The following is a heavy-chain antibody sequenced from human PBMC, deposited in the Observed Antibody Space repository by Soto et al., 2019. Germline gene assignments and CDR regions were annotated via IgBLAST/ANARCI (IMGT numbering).Heavy chain of an antibody. CDR1: GFTFSSYG. CDR2: IWYDGSNK. V-gene: IGHV3-33*01. J-gene: IGHJ4*02. CDR3: ASSTTVTTDFDY. Sequence: GGSLRLSCAASGFTFSSYGMHWVRQAPGKGLEWVAVIWYDGSNKYYADSVKGRFTISRDNSKNTLYLQMNSLRAEDTAVYYCASSTTVTTDFDYWGQGTLVTVSS. D-gene: IGHD4-17*01.